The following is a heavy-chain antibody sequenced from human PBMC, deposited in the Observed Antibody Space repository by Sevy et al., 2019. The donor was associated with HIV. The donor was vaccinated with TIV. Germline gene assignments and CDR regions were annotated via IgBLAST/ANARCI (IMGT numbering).Heavy chain of an antibody. CDR2: ISGSGGST. D-gene: IGHD6-13*01. J-gene: IGHJ6*02. Sequence: GGSLRLSCAASGFTFSSYAMSWVRQAPGKELEWVSAISGSGGSTYYADSVKGRFTISRDNSKNTLYLQMNSLRAEDTAVYYCAKDRLGSSWYDSLDVWGQGTTVTVSS. V-gene: IGHV3-23*01. CDR3: AKDRLGSSWYDSLDV. CDR1: GFTFSSYA.